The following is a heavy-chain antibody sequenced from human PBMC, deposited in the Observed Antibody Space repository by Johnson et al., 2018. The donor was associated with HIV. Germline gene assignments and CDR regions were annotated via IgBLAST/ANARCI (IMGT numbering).Heavy chain of an antibody. D-gene: IGHD1-26*01. CDR2: IRFDGSNE. J-gene: IGHJ3*02. CDR3: AKDGGSYGNGFDI. Sequence: QVQLVESGGGVVQPGRSVRLSCAASGFIFSSYGMHWVRQAPGKGLEWVEFIRFDGSNEYYLDSVKGRFTISRDNSKNTLYLQMNSLRAEDTAVYYCAKDGGSYGNGFDIWGQGTMVIVSS. CDR1: GFIFSSYG. V-gene: IGHV3-30*02.